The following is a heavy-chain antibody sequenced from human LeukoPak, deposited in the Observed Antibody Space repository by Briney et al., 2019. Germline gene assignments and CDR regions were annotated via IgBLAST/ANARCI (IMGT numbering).Heavy chain of an antibody. Sequence: GSLSLSYAASGFTFSSYAMHWVRQAPGKGLEWVAVISYDGSNKYYADSVKGRFTISRDNSKNTLYLQMNSLRAEDTAVYYCARMNSSGPFDYWGQGTLVTVSS. CDR1: GFTFSSYA. CDR3: ARMNSSGPFDY. D-gene: IGHD3-22*01. CDR2: ISYDGSNK. V-gene: IGHV3-30*04. J-gene: IGHJ4*02.